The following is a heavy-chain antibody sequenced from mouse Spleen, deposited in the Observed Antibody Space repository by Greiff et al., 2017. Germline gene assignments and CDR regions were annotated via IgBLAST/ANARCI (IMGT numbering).Heavy chain of an antibody. CDR3: ARPYYYGSSLDY. V-gene: IGHV5-9*02. CDR2: ISSGGSYT. J-gene: IGHJ2*01. D-gene: IGHD1-1*01. Sequence: EVQLQQSGGGLVKPGGSLKLSCAASGFAFSSYDMSWVRQTPEKRLEWVATISSGGSYTYYPDSVKGRFTISRDNARNTLYLQMSSLRSEDTALYYCARPYYYGSSLDYWGQGTTLTVSS. CDR1: GFAFSSYD.